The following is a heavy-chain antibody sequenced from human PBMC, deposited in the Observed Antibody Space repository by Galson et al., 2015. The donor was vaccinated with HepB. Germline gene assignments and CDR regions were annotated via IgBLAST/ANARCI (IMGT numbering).Heavy chain of an antibody. J-gene: IGHJ4*02. CDR2: IYWDGDK. D-gene: IGHD3-3*01. CDR3: AHAYCDFWSGEVQKDLYYFDY. V-gene: IGHV2-5*02. Sequence: PALVKPTQTLTLTCSFSGFSLSTSAMGVAWIRQPPGKALEWLALIYWDGDKHYSPSLQSRLTITKDTSKNQVVLTMTTLDPVDTATYYCAHAYCDFWSGEVQKDLYYFDYWGQGTLVTVSS. CDR1: GFSLSTSAMG.